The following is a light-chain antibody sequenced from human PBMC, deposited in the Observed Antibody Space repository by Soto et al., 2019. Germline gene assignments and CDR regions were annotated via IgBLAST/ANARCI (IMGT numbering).Light chain of an antibody. CDR3: QHYNDWRWT. CDR1: ESVGSN. V-gene: IGKV3-15*01. Sequence: EIVMTQSPATLSVTPGERATLSCRASESVGSNLAWYQQKPGQAARVLIYGASTRATGIPARFSGSGSGTEFTLTISSLQSEDFAVYYCQHYNDWRWTFGQGTKVEIK. J-gene: IGKJ1*01. CDR2: GAS.